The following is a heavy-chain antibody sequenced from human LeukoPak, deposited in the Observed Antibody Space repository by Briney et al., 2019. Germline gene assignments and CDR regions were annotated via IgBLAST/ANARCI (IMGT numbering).Heavy chain of an antibody. J-gene: IGHJ5*02. D-gene: IGHD6-19*01. CDR1: GGSISSSNW. Sequence: PSGTLSLTCAVSGGSISSSNWWSWVRQPPGKGLEWIGEIYHSGSTNYNPSLKGRVTISVDKSKNQFSLKLSSVTAADTAVYYCARGGPIYSTGTFDPWGQGTLVTVSS. V-gene: IGHV4-4*02. CDR3: ARGGPIYSTGTFDP. CDR2: IYHSGST.